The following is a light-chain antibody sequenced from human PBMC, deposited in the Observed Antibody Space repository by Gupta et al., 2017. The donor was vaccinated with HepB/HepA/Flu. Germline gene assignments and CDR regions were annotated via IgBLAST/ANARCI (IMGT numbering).Light chain of an antibody. CDR2: WAS. CDR3: QQYYSSLWT. Sequence: DIVMTQSPDSLAVSLGERATIDCKSSQNLLYSSNNKNYLAWYQQKPGQPPRLLIYWASTRESGVPDRFRGRGSGKDFTLTISSLQAEDVAVYYCQQYYSSLWTFGRGTKVEIK. V-gene: IGKV4-1*01. J-gene: IGKJ1*01. CDR1: QNLLYSSNNKNY.